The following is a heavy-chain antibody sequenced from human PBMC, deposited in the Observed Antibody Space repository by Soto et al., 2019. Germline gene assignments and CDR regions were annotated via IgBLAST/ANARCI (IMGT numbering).Heavy chain of an antibody. CDR3: AGRYYYGPRGVPWALDI. CDR2: IWFDGSNK. Sequence: QVQLVESGGGVVQPGRSLRLSCAASGFTFSSYGMHWVRQGPGKGLEWVAVIWFDGSNKYYADSLEGRFTISRDNSKNALYLQMTSLRAEDTAVYYCAGRYYYGPRGVPWALDIWGQGTMVTVSS. CDR1: GFTFSSYG. J-gene: IGHJ3*02. V-gene: IGHV3-33*01. D-gene: IGHD3-10*01.